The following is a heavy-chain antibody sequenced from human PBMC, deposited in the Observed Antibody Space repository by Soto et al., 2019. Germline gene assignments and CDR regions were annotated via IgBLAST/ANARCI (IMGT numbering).Heavy chain of an antibody. CDR2: ISGSGGSP. CDR1: GFTFNSYT. Sequence: GGSLRLSCAASGFTFNSYTMAWVRQAPGKGLEWVSSISGSGGSPSYADSVQGRFTISRDNSRNTLSLQMNSLRAEDTATYYCAKARGSGNSCYGPDNWGHGSLVTVSS. J-gene: IGHJ4*01. D-gene: IGHD2-15*01. V-gene: IGHV3-23*01. CDR3: AKARGSGNSCYGPDN.